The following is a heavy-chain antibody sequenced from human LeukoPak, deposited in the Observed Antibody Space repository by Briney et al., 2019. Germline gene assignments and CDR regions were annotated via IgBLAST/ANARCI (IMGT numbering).Heavy chain of an antibody. Sequence: GGSLRLSCAASGFTFSSYGMHWVRQAPGKGLEWVAFIRYDGSNKYYADSVKGRFTISRDNSKNTLYLQMNSLRAEDTAVYYCAKWAAPHAGGYYFDYWGQGTLVTVSS. V-gene: IGHV3-30*02. CDR3: AKWAAPHAGGYYFDY. CDR2: IRYDGSNK. J-gene: IGHJ4*02. D-gene: IGHD3-10*01. CDR1: GFTFSSYG.